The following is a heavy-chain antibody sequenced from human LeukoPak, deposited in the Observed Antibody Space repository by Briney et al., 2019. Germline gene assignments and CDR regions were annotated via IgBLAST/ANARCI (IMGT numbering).Heavy chain of an antibody. D-gene: IGHD4-23*01. V-gene: IGHV3-21*04. Sequence: GGSLRLSCAASGFTFSSYSMNWVRQAPGKGLEWVSSISSSSSYIYYADSVKGRFTISRDNSKNTLYLHMNSLRAEDTAVYYCARRAGGYSHPYDYWGQGTLVTVSS. CDR2: ISSSSSYI. J-gene: IGHJ4*02. CDR1: GFTFSSYS. CDR3: ARRAGGYSHPYDY.